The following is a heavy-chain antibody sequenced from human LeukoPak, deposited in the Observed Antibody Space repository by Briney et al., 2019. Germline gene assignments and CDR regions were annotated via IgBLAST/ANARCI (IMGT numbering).Heavy chain of an antibody. V-gene: IGHV4-61*01. CDR1: GGSISSSSYY. J-gene: IGHJ6*03. Sequence: SETLSLTCTVSGGSISSSSYYWSWIRQPPGKGLEWIGYIYYSGSTNYNPSLKSRVTMSVDTSKNQFSLKLSSVTAADTAVYYCARDMVRGVVYYYYYMDVWGKGTTVTISS. CDR3: ARDMVRGVVYYYYYMDV. D-gene: IGHD3-10*01. CDR2: IYYSGST.